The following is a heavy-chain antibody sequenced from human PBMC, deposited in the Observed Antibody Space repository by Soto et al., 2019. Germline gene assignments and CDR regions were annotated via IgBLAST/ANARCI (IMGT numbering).Heavy chain of an antibody. CDR2: ISDDGGST. V-gene: IGHV3-23*01. Sequence: GGSLRLSCAASGFTFSTYAMSWVRQAPGKGLEWVSTISDDGGSTYYADSVKGRFTISRDKSKNTLYLQMNSLRVEDTAVYYCAKVSSSSWYDWFDPWGQGTLVTVSS. CDR3: AKVSSSSWYDWFDP. CDR1: GFTFSTYA. D-gene: IGHD6-13*01. J-gene: IGHJ5*02.